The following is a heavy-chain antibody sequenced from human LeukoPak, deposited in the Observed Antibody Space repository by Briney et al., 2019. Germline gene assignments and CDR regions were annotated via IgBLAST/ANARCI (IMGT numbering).Heavy chain of an antibody. J-gene: IGHJ6*02. CDR3: AREPYYDSSGYYSPAHYYGMDV. Sequence: PGGSLRLSCAASGFTFRSYTMHWVRQAPGKGLEHVSTISSNGGSTYYANSVKGRLTISRDNSKNTLYLQMGSLRAEDMAVYYCAREPYYDSSGYYSPAHYYGMDVWGQGTTVTVSS. CDR2: ISSNGGST. V-gene: IGHV3-64*01. CDR1: GFTFRSYT. D-gene: IGHD3-22*01.